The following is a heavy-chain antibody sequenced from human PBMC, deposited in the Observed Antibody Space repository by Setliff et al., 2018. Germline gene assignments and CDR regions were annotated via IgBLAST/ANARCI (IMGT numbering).Heavy chain of an antibody. CDR1: GYIFTNYW. J-gene: IGHJ3*01. V-gene: IGHV5-51*01. CDR3: TRHEDRNKCTSSSCYRENDAFDV. Sequence: GESLKISCKASGYIFTNYWIGWVRQMPGKGLEWMGVIYPGDSDTRYSPSFQGQVTISADKSINTAYLQWSSLKALDTAIYYCTRHEDRNKCTSSSCYRENDAFDVWGQGAMVTVSS. D-gene: IGHD2-2*01. CDR2: IYPGDSDT.